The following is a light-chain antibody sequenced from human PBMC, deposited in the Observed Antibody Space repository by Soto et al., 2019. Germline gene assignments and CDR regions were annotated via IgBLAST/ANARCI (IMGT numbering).Light chain of an antibody. CDR2: DVT. J-gene: IGLJ3*02. V-gene: IGLV2-14*01. Sequence: QSALTQPASVSGSPGQSITISCTGTSSDVGNYNYVSWYQQHPGKAPKLVTYDVTNRPSGVSNRFSGSKSGNTASLTISGLQAEDEADYYCISYTTSSTWVFGGGTKLPS. CDR1: SSDVGNYNY. CDR3: ISYTTSSTWV.